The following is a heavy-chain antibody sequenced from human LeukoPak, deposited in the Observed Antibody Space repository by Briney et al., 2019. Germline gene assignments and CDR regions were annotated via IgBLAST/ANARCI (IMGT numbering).Heavy chain of an antibody. J-gene: IGHJ5*02. D-gene: IGHD6-13*01. V-gene: IGHV3-20*04. CDR3: ARNTLYSSRNNWFDP. CDR2: INWNGGST. Sequence: PGGSLRLSCAASGFTFDDYGMSWVRQAPGKGLEWVSGINWNGGSTGYAGSVKGRFTISRDNAKNSLYLQMNSLRAEDTALYYCARNTLYSSRNNWFDPWGQGTLVTVSS. CDR1: GFTFDDYG.